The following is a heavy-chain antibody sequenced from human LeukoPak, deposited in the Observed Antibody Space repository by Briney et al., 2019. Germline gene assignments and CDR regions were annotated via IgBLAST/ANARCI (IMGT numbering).Heavy chain of an antibody. CDR1: EFTFAIYW. CDR3: ARDRGEWFGEAYYYYGMDV. V-gene: IGHV3-48*04. J-gene: IGHJ6*02. D-gene: IGHD3-10*01. Sequence: GGSLRLSCAASEFTFAIYWMSWVRQAPGKGLEWVSYISSSGISIYYADSVKGRFTISRDNAKNSLYLQMNSLSAEDTALYYCARDRGEWFGEAYYYYGMDVWGQGTTVTVSS. CDR2: ISSSGISI.